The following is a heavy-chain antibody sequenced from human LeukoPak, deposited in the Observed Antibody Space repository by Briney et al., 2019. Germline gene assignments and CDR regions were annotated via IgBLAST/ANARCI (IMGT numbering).Heavy chain of an antibody. D-gene: IGHD1-26*01. CDR1: GGSISSYY. V-gene: IGHV4-59*01. J-gene: IGHJ3*02. CDR3: ARDPLHSGSYPYDAFDI. Sequence: PSETLSLTCTVSGGSISSYYWSWIRQPPGKGLEWIGYIYYSGSTNYNPSLKSRVTISVDTSKNQFSLKLSSVTAADTAVYYCARDPLHSGSYPYDAFDIWGQGTMVTVSS. CDR2: IYYSGST.